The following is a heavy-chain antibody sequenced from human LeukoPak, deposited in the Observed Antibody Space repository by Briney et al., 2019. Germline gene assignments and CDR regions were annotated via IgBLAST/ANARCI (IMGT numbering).Heavy chain of an antibody. CDR2: ISYRSSHM. CDR1: GFTFSDRY. V-gene: IGHV3-21*01. Sequence: PGGSLRLSGTASGFTFSDRYMNWFRQAPGKGLEWVSSISYRSSHMYYADSVKGRFTISRDNAENSLYLQMNGLRAEDTAVYYCGRAVPPPRTAAAGDYWGQGTLVTVSS. J-gene: IGHJ4*02. CDR3: GRAVPPPRTAAAGDY. D-gene: IGHD6-13*01.